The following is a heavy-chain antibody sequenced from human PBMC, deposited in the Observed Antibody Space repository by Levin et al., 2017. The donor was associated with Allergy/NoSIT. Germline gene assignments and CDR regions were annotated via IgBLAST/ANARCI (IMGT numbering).Heavy chain of an antibody. V-gene: IGHV1-18*01. Sequence: ASVKVSCKASGYTFTSYGISWVRQAPGQGLEWMGWISAYNGNTNYAQKLQGRVTMTTDTSTSTAYMELRSLRSDDTAVYYCASHSLGFWSGYPRNDAFDIWGQGTMVTVSS. CDR2: ISAYNGNT. J-gene: IGHJ3*02. CDR3: ASHSLGFWSGYPRNDAFDI. D-gene: IGHD3-3*01. CDR1: GYTFTSYG.